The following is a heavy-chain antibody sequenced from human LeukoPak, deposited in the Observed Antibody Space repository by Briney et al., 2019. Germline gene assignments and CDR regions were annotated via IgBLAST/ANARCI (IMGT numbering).Heavy chain of an antibody. J-gene: IGHJ4*02. Sequence: SQTLSFTCAISGDSVSSNSAAWNWIRQSPSRGLEWLGRTYYRSKWYNDYAVSVKSRITINPDTSKNQFSLQLNSVTPEDTAVYYCAREWGLYGGNEGVDYWGQGTLVTVSS. D-gene: IGHD4-23*01. CDR3: AREWGLYGGNEGVDY. CDR2: TYYRSKWYN. CDR1: GDSVSSNSAA. V-gene: IGHV6-1*01.